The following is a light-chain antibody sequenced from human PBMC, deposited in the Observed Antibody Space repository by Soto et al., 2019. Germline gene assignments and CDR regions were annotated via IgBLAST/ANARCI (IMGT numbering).Light chain of an antibody. V-gene: IGKV1-17*01. CDR3: LQHNAYPLT. CDR1: QSIRTY. Sequence: DIQMTQSPSSLSASVGDRVTITCRASQSIRTYLNWYQQKPGKAPKLLIFSASSLQSGVPSRFSGSGSGTDFTLTINSLQPEDFATYYCLQHNAYPLTFGGGTKVEIK. J-gene: IGKJ4*01. CDR2: SAS.